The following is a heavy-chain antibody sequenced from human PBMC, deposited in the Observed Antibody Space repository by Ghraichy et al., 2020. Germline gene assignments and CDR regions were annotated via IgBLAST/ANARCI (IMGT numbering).Heavy chain of an antibody. Sequence: GGSLRLSCAASGFTFSVYSMNWVRQAPGKGLEWVAYMTSDMATIHYADSVKGRFTISRDNDKSYVYLQMSSLRVEDTAVYYCARSVEGAFDNWGQGTLVTVSS. CDR2: MTSDMATI. J-gene: IGHJ4*02. CDR1: GFTFSVYS. V-gene: IGHV3-48*01. D-gene: IGHD6-19*01. CDR3: ARSVEGAFDN.